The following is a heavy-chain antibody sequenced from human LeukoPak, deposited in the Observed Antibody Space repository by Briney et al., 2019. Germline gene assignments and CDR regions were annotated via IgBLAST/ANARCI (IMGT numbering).Heavy chain of an antibody. J-gene: IGHJ4*02. Sequence: GGSLRLSCAASGFTVSSNYMTWVRQAPGKGLEWVANIKQDGSEKYYVDSVKGRFTISRDNAKNSLYLQMNSLRAEDTAVYYCASPPYCTNGVCLDYWGQGTLVTVSS. V-gene: IGHV3-7*03. CDR1: GFTVSSNY. D-gene: IGHD2-8*01. CDR2: IKQDGSEK. CDR3: ASPPYCTNGVCLDY.